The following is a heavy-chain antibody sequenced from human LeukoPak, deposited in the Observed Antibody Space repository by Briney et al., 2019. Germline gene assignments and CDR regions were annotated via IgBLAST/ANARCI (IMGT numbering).Heavy chain of an antibody. V-gene: IGHV1-2*02. J-gene: IGHJ5*02. CDR1: GFTFTDYY. CDR3: ARDKSSGSYSYNWFDP. CDR2: INPNSGGT. D-gene: IGHD1-26*01. Sequence: ASVKVSCKASGFTFTDYYMHWVRQAPGQGLEWMGWINPNSGGTNYALKFQGTVTMTRDTSISTAYMELSRLRSDDTAVYYCARDKSSGSYSYNWFDPWGQGTLVTVSS.